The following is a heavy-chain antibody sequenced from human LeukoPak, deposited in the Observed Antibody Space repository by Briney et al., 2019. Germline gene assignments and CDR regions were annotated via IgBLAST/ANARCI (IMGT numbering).Heavy chain of an antibody. D-gene: IGHD3-9*01. Sequence: ASVKVSCKASGYTFTGYYMHWVRQAPGQGLEWMGWINPNSGGTNYAQKFQGRVTMTRDTSTSTAYMELSRLRSDDTAVYYCARVHYDTHDRDGDDYWGQGTLVTVSS. CDR1: GYTFTGYY. J-gene: IGHJ4*02. CDR2: INPNSGGT. V-gene: IGHV1-2*02. CDR3: ARVHYDTHDRDGDDY.